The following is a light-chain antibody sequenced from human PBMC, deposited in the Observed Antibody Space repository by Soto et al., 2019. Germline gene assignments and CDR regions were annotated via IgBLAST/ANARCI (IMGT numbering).Light chain of an antibody. Sequence: EIVLTQSPGTLSLSPGERATLSCRASQRVSTYLAWFQQKPGQAPRLLLYGASSRATGIPDRFSGSGSGTVFTLTINKLEPEDFAVYFCQQYETSPWTFGQGTKVEIK. CDR3: QQYETSPWT. J-gene: IGKJ1*01. CDR1: QRVSTY. CDR2: GAS. V-gene: IGKV3-20*01.